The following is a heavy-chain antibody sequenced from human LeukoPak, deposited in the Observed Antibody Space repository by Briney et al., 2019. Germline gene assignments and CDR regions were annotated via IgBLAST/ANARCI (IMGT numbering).Heavy chain of an antibody. CDR2: ISSSSATI. V-gene: IGHV3-48*01. CDR3: ARDTGGRGWFDP. J-gene: IGHJ5*02. Sequence: GGSLRLSCAASGFTFSTYSMNWVRQAPGKGLEWVSYISSSSATIYYADSVKGRFTISRDNAKNSLYLQMNSLRAEDTAVYYCARDTGGRGWFDPWGQGTLVTASS. D-gene: IGHD2-8*02. CDR1: GFTFSTYS.